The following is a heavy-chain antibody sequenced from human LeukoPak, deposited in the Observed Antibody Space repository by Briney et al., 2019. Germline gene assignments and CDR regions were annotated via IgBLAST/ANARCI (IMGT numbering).Heavy chain of an antibody. CDR2: ISAYNGNT. CDR3: ARDYCSSTSCYSPDYYMDV. D-gene: IGHD2-2*02. Sequence: GASVKVSCKASGYTFTSYYMHWVRQAPGQGLEWMGWISAYNGNTNYAQKLQGRVTMTTDTSTSTAYMELRSLRSDDTAVYYCARDYCSSTSCYSPDYYMDVWGKGTTVTVSS. CDR1: GYTFTSYY. V-gene: IGHV1-18*04. J-gene: IGHJ6*03.